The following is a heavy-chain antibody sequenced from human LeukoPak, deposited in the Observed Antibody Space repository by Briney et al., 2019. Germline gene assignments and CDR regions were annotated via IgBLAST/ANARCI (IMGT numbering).Heavy chain of an antibody. CDR2: IKSKSDGGTT. D-gene: IGHD2/OR15-2a*01. J-gene: IGHJ6*03. Sequence: GGSLRLSCAASGLVYTTAWMIWVRQAPGKGLEWVGRIKSKSDGGTTDYAAHVKGRFTISTDASKHPLYLHMRSLKTQDTAVSYCTPLDQYYFPSRPSAVPYMDVWGKGTTVTVSS. CDR1: GLVYTTAW. V-gene: IGHV3-15*01. CDR3: TPLDQYYFPSRPSAVPYMDV.